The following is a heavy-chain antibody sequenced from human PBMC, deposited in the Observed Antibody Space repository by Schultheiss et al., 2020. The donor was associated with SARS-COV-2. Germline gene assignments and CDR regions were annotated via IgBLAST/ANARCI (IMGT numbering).Heavy chain of an antibody. Sequence: GESLKISCAASGFTFSSYAMNWVRQAPGKGLEWVSRISAGGGGTYYADSVKGRFTISRDNSKNTLYLQMNSLRAEDTALYYCAKDWGYSYGSSFDYWGQGTLVTVSS. V-gene: IGHV3-23*01. CDR3: AKDWGYSYGSSFDY. J-gene: IGHJ4*02. CDR2: ISAGGGGT. CDR1: GFTFSSYA. D-gene: IGHD5-18*01.